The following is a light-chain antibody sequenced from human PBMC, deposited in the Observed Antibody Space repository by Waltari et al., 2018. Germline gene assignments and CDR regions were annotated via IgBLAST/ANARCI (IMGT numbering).Light chain of an antibody. CDR2: YKSDSDK. CDR3: MIWRSGASE. Sequence: QTVLTQPSSLSASPGASATPTCTLRSGLNVANHRIYWYQQKPGSPPQYLLRYKSDSDKQQGSGVPSRFSGSKDASVNAGILLISGLQSEDEADYYCMIWRSGASEFGGGTKLTVL. CDR1: SGLNVANHR. V-gene: IGLV5-45*03. J-gene: IGLJ2*01.